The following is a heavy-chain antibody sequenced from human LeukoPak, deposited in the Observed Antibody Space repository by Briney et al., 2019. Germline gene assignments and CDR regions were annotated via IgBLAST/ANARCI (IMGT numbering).Heavy chain of an antibody. CDR1: GFTVSSNY. V-gene: IGHV3-15*01. D-gene: IGHD6-13*01. J-gene: IGHJ4*02. Sequence: GGSLRLSCAASGFTVSSNYMSWVRQAPGKGLEWVGRIKSKTDGGTTDYAAPVKGRFTISGDDSKNTLYLQMNSLKTEDTAVYYCTTDTAAAGIDDPMPNYWGQGTLVTVSS. CDR2: IKSKTDGGTT. CDR3: TTDTAAAGIDDPMPNY.